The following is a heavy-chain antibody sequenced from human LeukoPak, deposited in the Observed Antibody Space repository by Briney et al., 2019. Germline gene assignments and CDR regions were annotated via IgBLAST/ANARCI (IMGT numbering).Heavy chain of an antibody. Sequence: PGGSLRLSCAASGFTFSSYGMHWVRQAPGKGLEWVAFIRNDGTIQYYADSVKGRFTLSRDTSKNMLYLQMKSLRPEDTAVYFCAKTGSSSWGYFDNWGQGTLDTVSS. D-gene: IGHD6-13*01. CDR2: IRNDGTIQ. V-gene: IGHV3-30*02. CDR1: GFTFSSYG. CDR3: AKTGSSSWGYFDN. J-gene: IGHJ4*02.